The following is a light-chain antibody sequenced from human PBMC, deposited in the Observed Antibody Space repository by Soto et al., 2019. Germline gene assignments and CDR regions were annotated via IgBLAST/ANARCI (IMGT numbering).Light chain of an antibody. CDR1: RSNIGTKY. CDR3: AAWDDSLSGVL. Sequence: QSVLTQPPSASGTPGQRVTISCSGSRSNIGTKYIYWYQQLPGTAPKLLIYKNNQRPSGVPDRFSGSKSGTSASLAISGLRSEDEADYYCAAWDDSLSGVLFGGGTKLTVL. CDR2: KNN. V-gene: IGLV1-47*01. J-gene: IGLJ2*01.